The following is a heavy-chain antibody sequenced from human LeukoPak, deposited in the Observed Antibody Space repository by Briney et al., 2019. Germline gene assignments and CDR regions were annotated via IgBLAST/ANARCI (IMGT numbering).Heavy chain of an antibody. V-gene: IGHV4-39*07. CDR2: IYYSGST. CDR1: GGSISSSSYY. J-gene: IGHJ5*02. D-gene: IGHD6-19*01. CDR3: ACSTSIAVAGTGAWFDP. Sequence: SETLSLTCTVSGGSISSSSYYWGWIRQPPGKGLEWIGSIYYSGSTYYNPSLKSRVTISVDTSKNQFSLKLSSVTAADTAVYYCACSTSIAVAGTGAWFDPWGQGTLVTVSS.